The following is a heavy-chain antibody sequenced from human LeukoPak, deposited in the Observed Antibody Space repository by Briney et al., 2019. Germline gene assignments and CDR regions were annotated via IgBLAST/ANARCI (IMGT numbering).Heavy chain of an antibody. Sequence: PGGSLRLSCAASGFTFSSYGMHWVRQAPGKGLEWVAVISYDGSNKYYADSVKGRFTISRDNSKNTLYLQMNSLRAEDTAVYYCARDLSYDSSGYRIYYGMDVWGQGTTVTVSS. J-gene: IGHJ6*02. CDR3: ARDLSYDSSGYRIYYGMDV. CDR2: ISYDGSNK. D-gene: IGHD3-22*01. V-gene: IGHV3-30*03. CDR1: GFTFSSYG.